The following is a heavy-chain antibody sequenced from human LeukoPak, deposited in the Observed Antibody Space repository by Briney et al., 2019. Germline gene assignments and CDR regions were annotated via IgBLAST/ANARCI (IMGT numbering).Heavy chain of an antibody. J-gene: IGHJ4*02. Sequence: GRSLRLSCAASGFTFSSYAMHWVRQAPGKGLEWVAVISYDGSNKYYADSVKGRFTISRDNSKNTLYLQMNSLRAEDTAVYYCARYYYDSSGYYFDYWGQGTLVTVSS. CDR3: ARYYYDSSGYYFDY. D-gene: IGHD3-22*01. CDR2: ISYDGSNK. V-gene: IGHV3-30*04. CDR1: GFTFSSYA.